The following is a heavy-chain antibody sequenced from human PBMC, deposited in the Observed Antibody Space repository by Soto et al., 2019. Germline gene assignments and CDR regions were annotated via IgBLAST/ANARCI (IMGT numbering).Heavy chain of an antibody. D-gene: IGHD3-22*01. CDR3: ARESYYYDSSGYYYNAFDI. CDR1: GFTFSSYS. CDR2: ISSSSSYI. Sequence: GGSLRLSCAASGFTFSSYSMNWVRQAPGKGLEWVSSISSSSSYIYYADSVKGRFTISRDNAKNSLYLQMNSLRAEDTAVYYCARESYYYDSSGYYYNAFDIWGQGTMVTVSS. J-gene: IGHJ3*02. V-gene: IGHV3-21*01.